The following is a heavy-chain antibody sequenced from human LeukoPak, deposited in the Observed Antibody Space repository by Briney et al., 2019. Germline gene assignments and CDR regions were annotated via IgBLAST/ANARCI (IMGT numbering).Heavy chain of an antibody. D-gene: IGHD3-16*02. Sequence: SETLSLTCTVSGGSISSSSYYWGWIRQPPGKGLEWIGSIYYSGSTYYNPFLKSRVTISVDTSKNQFSLKLSSVTAADTAVYYCARDRYEGAGWFDPWGQGTLVTVSS. V-gene: IGHV4-39*07. CDR3: ARDRYEGAGWFDP. CDR1: GGSISSSSYY. CDR2: IYYSGST. J-gene: IGHJ5*02.